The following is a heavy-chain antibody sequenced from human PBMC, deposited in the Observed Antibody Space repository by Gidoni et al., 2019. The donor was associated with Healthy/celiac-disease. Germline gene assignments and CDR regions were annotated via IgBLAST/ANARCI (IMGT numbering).Heavy chain of an antibody. J-gene: IGHJ4*02. D-gene: IGHD6-13*01. Sequence: EVQLVESGGGLVKPGGSLRLSCAAPGFTFSSYSMNWVRQAPGKGLEWVSSISSSSSYIYYADSVKGRFTISRDNAKNSLYLQMNSLRAEDTAVYYCARARSSSWSPHGGCDYWGQGTLVTVSS. V-gene: IGHV3-21*01. CDR2: ISSSSSYI. CDR3: ARARSSSWSPHGGCDY. CDR1: GFTFSSYS.